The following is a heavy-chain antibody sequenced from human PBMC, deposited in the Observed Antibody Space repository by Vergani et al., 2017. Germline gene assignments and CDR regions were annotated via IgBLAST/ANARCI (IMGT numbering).Heavy chain of an antibody. V-gene: IGHV1-69*13. D-gene: IGHD6-19*01. CDR2: IIPIFGTT. CDR3: ARGQWLPTLSFDY. J-gene: IGHJ4*02. Sequence: QGQLAQSGAEVKKPGSSVKVSCKASGGTFSSNSISWVRQAPGQGLEWMGRIIPIFGTTSYAQKFQGRVTILADESTSTAYMELSRLRSDDTAVYYCARGQWLPTLSFDYWGQGTLVTVSS. CDR1: GGTFSSNS.